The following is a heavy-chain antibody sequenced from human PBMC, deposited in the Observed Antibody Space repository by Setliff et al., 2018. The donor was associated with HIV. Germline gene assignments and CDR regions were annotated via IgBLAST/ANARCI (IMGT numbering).Heavy chain of an antibody. J-gene: IGHJ6*02. V-gene: IGHV3-21*01. D-gene: IGHD3-10*01. CDR1: GFTFDDYK. Sequence: GGSLRLSCAASGFTFDDYKMNWVRQAPGKGLEWVSSISSTGSHIDYIDSVKGRFTISRDNAKNSLYLQMNSLRDEDTAVYYCARDYNINYYYGLDAWGQGTTVTVSS. CDR2: ISSTGSHI. CDR3: ARDYNINYYYGLDA.